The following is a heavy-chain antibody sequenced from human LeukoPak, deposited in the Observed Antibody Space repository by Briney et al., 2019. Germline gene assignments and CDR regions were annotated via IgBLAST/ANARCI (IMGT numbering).Heavy chain of an antibody. Sequence: GGSLRLSCVASGFTFSSYGMHWVRQAPGKGLEWVAVISYDGSNKYYADSVKGRFTISRDNSKNTLYLQMNSLRAEDTAVYYCAKDRHYYDNRETDYWGQGTLVTVSS. J-gene: IGHJ4*02. CDR2: ISYDGSNK. CDR3: AKDRHYYDNRETDY. D-gene: IGHD3-22*01. V-gene: IGHV3-30*18. CDR1: GFTFSSYG.